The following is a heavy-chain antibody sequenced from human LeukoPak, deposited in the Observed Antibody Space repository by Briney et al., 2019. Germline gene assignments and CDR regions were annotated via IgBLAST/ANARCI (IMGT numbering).Heavy chain of an antibody. J-gene: IGHJ4*02. CDR1: GFTFSNHF. CDR3: VKDLTGTWSFDY. D-gene: IGHD3-9*01. CDR2: IGPNGAST. V-gene: IGHV3-64D*06. Sequence: PGGSLRLSCSTSGFTFSNHFMHWVRQAPGKGLEYASSIGPNGASTLYADSVKGRFTISRDNSKNALYLQLTSLRLEDTALYYCVKDLTGTWSFDYWSQGTLVTVSS.